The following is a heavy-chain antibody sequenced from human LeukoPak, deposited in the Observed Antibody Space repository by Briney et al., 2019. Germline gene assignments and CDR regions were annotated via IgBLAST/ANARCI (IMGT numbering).Heavy chain of an antibody. CDR3: ARGHLLSLDY. CDR2: VSGNNGHT. V-gene: IGHV1-18*04. J-gene: IGHJ4*02. CDR1: GYTFTNYG. Sequence: ASVKVSCKASGYTFTNYGITWVRQAPGQGLEWMGWVSGNNGHTEYAQTLQGRVTMTTDTSTNTAYMELRSLRSDDTAVYYCARGHLLSLDYWGQGTLVTVSS.